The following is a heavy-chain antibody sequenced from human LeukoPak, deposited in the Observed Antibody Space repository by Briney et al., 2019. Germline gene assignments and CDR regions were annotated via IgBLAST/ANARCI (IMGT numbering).Heavy chain of an antibody. CDR2: ISSSSSYI. Sequence: GGSLRLSCAASGFTFSSYSMNWVRQAPGKGLEWVSSISSSSSYINYADSVKGRFTISRDNAKNSLYLQMNSLRAEDTAVYYCARNRKAGYSGYSNWFDPWGQGTLVTVSS. CDR1: GFTFSSYS. D-gene: IGHD5-12*01. V-gene: IGHV3-21*01. CDR3: ARNRKAGYSGYSNWFDP. J-gene: IGHJ5*02.